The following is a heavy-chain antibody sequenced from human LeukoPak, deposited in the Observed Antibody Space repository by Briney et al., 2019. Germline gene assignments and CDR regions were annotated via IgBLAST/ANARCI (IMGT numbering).Heavy chain of an antibody. CDR1: DASVSSYY. V-gene: IGHV4-59*02. CDR2: IFYSGNT. D-gene: IGHD5-18*01. CDR3: ARDSGYGEPFDY. J-gene: IGHJ4*02. Sequence: PSETLSLTCSVSDASVSSYYWSWIRQPPGKGLEWIAHIFYSGNTNFNPSLKSRITLSLDTSKNQFSLNLSPVTAADTAVYFCARDSGYGEPFDYWGQGTLVTVSS.